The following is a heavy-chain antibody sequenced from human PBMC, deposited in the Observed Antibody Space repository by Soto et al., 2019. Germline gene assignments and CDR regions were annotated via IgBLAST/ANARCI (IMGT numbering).Heavy chain of an antibody. CDR3: ARGGALSTSWYWGDGLDS. Sequence: SVKVSCKSSGNSFSSHAITWVRQAPGQGLEWMGGIIPVFDTPTYARRFQDRVTITADKSTNTSYMELRSLRSEDTAVYYCARGGALSTSWYWGDGLDSWGQGTQVTVS. V-gene: IGHV1-69*06. CDR2: IIPVFDTP. CDR1: GNSFSSHA. J-gene: IGHJ4*02. D-gene: IGHD6-13*01.